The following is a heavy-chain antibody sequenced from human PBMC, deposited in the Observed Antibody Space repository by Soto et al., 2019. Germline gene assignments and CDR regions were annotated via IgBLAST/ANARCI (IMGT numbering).Heavy chain of an antibody. V-gene: IGHV3-30*04. Sequence: QVQLVESGGGVVQPGRSLRLSCEASGFTFTGYAMHWVRQAPGKGLEWVAITSFDERYKFYAASVKGRFTISRDNSKNTLYLQMDSLSPXXTAXXFCARDPRGDYDTAAYFDSWGQGALV. J-gene: IGHJ4*02. D-gene: IGHD3-22*01. CDR1: GFTFTGYA. CDR2: TSFDERYK. CDR3: ARDPRGDYDTAAYFDS.